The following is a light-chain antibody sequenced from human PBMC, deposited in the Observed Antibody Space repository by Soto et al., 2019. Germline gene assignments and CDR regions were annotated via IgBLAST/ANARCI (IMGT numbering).Light chain of an antibody. V-gene: IGLV4-69*01. CDR2: LNNDGSH. Sequence: QLVLTQSPSASASLGASVKLTCTLSSGHSSYAIAWHQQQPEKGPRYLMKLNNDGSHIKGDGIPDRFSGSISGAERYLTISCLQYEDEADSYCQTLGTGIRVFGGGTKVTVL. CDR3: QTLGTGIRV. CDR1: SGHSSYA. J-gene: IGLJ2*01.